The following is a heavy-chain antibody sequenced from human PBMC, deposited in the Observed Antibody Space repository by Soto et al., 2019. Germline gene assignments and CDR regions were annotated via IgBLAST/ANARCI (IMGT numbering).Heavy chain of an antibody. V-gene: IGHV1-18*04. Sequence: ASVKVSCKASGYTFTSYGISWVRQAPGQGLEWMGWISAYNGNTNYAQKLQGRVTISADESTSTAHLELSNLRSEDTAIYYCVRGGHNSGWYRTFDFWGQGTLVTVSS. CDR2: ISAYNGNT. CDR3: VRGGHNSGWYRTFDF. CDR1: GYTFTSYG. D-gene: IGHD6-13*01. J-gene: IGHJ4*02.